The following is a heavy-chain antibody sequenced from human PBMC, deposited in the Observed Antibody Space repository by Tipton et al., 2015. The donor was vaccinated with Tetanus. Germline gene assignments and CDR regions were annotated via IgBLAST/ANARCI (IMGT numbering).Heavy chain of an antibody. CDR3: ARESITIFGVVSIDY. J-gene: IGHJ4*02. CDR2: IYHSGTT. Sequence: QLVQSGGGLAKPGGSLRLSCAGSGFTFNTYAMSWVRQTPGKGLEWIGEIYHSGTTNYNPSLKSRVTMSVDNSKNQFSLKLNSVTAADTAVYYCARESITIFGVVSIDYWGQGTLVTVSS. V-gene: IGHV4-4*02. CDR1: GFTFNTYAM. D-gene: IGHD3-3*01.